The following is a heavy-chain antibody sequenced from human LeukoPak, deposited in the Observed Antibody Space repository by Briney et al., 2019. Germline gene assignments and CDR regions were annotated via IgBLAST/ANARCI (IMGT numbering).Heavy chain of an antibody. Sequence: GGSLRLSCAASGFTFSDYYMSWIRQAPGKGLEWVSYISSSGSTIYYADSVKGRFTISRDNAKNTLYLQINSLRAEDTAVYYCAKASGYCSSTSCHTPFDYWGEGTLVTVSS. V-gene: IGHV3-11*04. CDR3: AKASGYCSSTSCHTPFDY. D-gene: IGHD2-2*03. J-gene: IGHJ4*02. CDR2: ISSSGSTI. CDR1: GFTFSDYY.